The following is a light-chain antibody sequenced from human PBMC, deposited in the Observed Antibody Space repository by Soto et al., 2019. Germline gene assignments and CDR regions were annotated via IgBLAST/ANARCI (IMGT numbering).Light chain of an antibody. V-gene: IGKV3-20*01. CDR1: QSLSSNY. CDR3: HQYDNAPFT. CDR2: GAS. J-gene: IGKJ3*01. Sequence: EIVLTQSPGTLSLSLGERATLSCRASQSLSSNYLAWYQQRPGQSPRLLVYGASSRATGIPDRFSGSGFGTDFALTISRLEPEDSAVYYCHQYDNAPFTFGPGTRVGIK.